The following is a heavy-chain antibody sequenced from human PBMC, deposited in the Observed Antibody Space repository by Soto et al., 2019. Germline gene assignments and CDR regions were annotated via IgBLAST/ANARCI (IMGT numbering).Heavy chain of an antibody. Sequence: QVQLQESGPGLVKPSQTLSLTCTVSGGSISSGGYYWSWIRQHPGKGLEWIGYIYYSGSTYYNPSLKSRVTISVDSSKNQFSLKLSSVTAADTSVYYCARAPFRCSSTSCPINWFDPWGQGTLGTVSS. CDR2: IYYSGST. J-gene: IGHJ5*02. D-gene: IGHD2-2*01. CDR1: GGSISSGGYY. V-gene: IGHV4-31*03. CDR3: ARAPFRCSSTSCPINWFDP.